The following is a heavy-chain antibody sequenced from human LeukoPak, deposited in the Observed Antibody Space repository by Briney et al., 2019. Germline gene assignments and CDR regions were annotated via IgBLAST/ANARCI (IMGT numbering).Heavy chain of an antibody. D-gene: IGHD2-15*01. CDR1: EFKFDDCA. Sequence: GGSLRLSCAAAEFKFDDCAMHWVRQGPGKGLEWVAGISWSSGHMEYAESVKGRFTISRDNARNALYLQMDGLRRDDTALYYCVRSVVVVAATPTHFDLWGSGTQVIVSS. CDR2: ISWSSGHM. CDR3: VRSVVVVAATPTHFDL. V-gene: IGHV3-9*01. J-gene: IGHJ2*01.